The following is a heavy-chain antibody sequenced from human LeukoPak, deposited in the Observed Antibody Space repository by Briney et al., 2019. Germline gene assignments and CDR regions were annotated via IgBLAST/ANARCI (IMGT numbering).Heavy chain of an antibody. D-gene: IGHD3-22*01. CDR3: ARARNDYDSNGFSLLDY. V-gene: IGHV3-33*01. CDR2: IWYDGSNI. J-gene: IGHJ4*02. Sequence: GGSLRLPCAASGISFSSHGMHWVRQAPGKGLEWVAVIWYDGSNIYYADSVKGRFTISRENSKNTLYLQMNSLRAEDTALYYCARARNDYDSNGFSLLDYWGQGTLVTVSS. CDR1: GISFSSHG.